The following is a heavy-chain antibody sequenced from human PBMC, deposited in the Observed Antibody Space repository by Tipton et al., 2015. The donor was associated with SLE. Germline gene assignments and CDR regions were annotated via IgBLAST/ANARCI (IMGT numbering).Heavy chain of an antibody. V-gene: IGHV4-59*12. J-gene: IGHJ4*02. CDR1: GGSISGYQ. CDR2: VYDIGTT. CDR3: ARGDMTSRSLDY. Sequence: TLSLTCTVSGGSISGYQWSWIRQSPQKGLEWIGYVYDIGTTNYNPSVMSRVIVSMDTSRNQVSLKLLSVTAADTAVYYCARGDMTSRSLDYCGQGALVTVSS. D-gene: IGHD2-15*01.